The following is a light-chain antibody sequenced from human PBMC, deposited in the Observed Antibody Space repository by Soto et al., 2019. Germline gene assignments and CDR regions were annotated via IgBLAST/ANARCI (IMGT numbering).Light chain of an antibody. CDR2: GAS. J-gene: IGKJ1*01. Sequence: EILLTQSPGTLSLSPAEIATLSCRASQSVSSSYLAWYQQKPGQAPRLLIYGASSRATGIPDRFSGSGSGTDFTLTISRLEPEDFAVYYCQQYGSSRTFGQGTKVDI. CDR1: QSVSSSY. CDR3: QQYGSSRT. V-gene: IGKV3-20*01.